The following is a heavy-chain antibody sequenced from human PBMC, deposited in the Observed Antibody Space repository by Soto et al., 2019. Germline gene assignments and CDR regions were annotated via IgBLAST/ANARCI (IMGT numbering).Heavy chain of an antibody. Sequence: GESLKISCKGSGYSFTSYWIGWVRQMPGKGLEWMGIIYPGDSDTRYSPSFQGQVAISADKSISTAYLQWSSLKAADTAMYYCARSLNSIEYSSSSFDYWGQGTLVSVSS. J-gene: IGHJ4*02. CDR1: GYSFTSYW. CDR2: IYPGDSDT. V-gene: IGHV5-51*01. CDR3: ARSLNSIEYSSSSFDY. D-gene: IGHD6-6*01.